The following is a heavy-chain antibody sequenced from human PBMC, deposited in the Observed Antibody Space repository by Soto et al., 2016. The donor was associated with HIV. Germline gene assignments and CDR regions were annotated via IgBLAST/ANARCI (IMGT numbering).Heavy chain of an antibody. Sequence: EVQLVESGGGLVQPGGSLKLSCAASGFTFSGSAMHWVRQASGKGLEWVGRIRSKVNNYATTYAASVKGRFTISRDDSKNTAYLQMNSLKTEGTAVYYCTRRAPHTKTGGCIPPRRGFGPPRGRRETRRFDP. D-gene: IGHD2-8*02. J-gene: IGHJ5*02. V-gene: IGHV3-73*01. CDR2: IRSKVNNYAT. CDR1: GFTFSGSA. CDR3: TRRAPHTKTGGCIPPRRGFGPPRGRRETRRFDP.